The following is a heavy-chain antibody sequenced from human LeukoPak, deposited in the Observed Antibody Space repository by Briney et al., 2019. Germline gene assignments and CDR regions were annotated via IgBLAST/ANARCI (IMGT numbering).Heavy chain of an antibody. CDR3: ARGKKYCSGGSCYHAGYYFDY. D-gene: IGHD2-15*01. V-gene: IGHV4-34*01. CDR2: INHMGST. CDR1: GGSFRGYY. Sequence: SETPSHTSVVHGGSFRGYYSSWIPHPPGTGLEWIWQINHMGSTNYNPSLKSRVTISVDTSKNQFSLKLSSVTAADTAVYYCARGKKYCSGGSCYHAGYYFDYWGQGTLVTVSS. J-gene: IGHJ4*02.